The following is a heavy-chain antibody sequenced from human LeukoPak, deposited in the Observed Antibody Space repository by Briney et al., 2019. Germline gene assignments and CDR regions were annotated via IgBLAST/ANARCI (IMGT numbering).Heavy chain of an antibody. CDR2: ISSSSSYI. CDR3: ASASVEWFRDYYYGMDV. J-gene: IGHJ6*02. CDR1: GFTFSSYS. Sequence: GGSLRLSCAASGFTFSSYSMNWVRQAPGKGLEWVSSISSSSSYIYYADSVKGRFTISRDNAKNSLYLQMNSLRAEDTAVYYCASASVEWFRDYYYGMDVWGQGTTVTVSS. D-gene: IGHD3-3*01. V-gene: IGHV3-21*01.